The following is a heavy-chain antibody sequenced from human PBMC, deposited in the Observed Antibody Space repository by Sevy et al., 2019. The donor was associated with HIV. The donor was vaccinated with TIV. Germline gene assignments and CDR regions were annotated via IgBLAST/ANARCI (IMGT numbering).Heavy chain of an antibody. J-gene: IGHJ4*02. V-gene: IGHV3-21*01. CDR1: GFTFSSYS. Sequence: GGSLRLSCVASGFTFSSYSMHWVRQAPGKGLEWVSSVSSSSDYIYYAVSVKGRFTISRDNAKNSLYLQMNSLRAEDTAVYYCAKSWGSITAAGLDYWGQGTLVTVSS. CDR3: AKSWGSITAAGLDY. D-gene: IGHD6-13*01. CDR2: VSSSSDYI.